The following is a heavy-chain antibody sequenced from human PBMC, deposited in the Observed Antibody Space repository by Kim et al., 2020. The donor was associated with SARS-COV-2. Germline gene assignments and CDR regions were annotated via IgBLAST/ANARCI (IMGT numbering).Heavy chain of an antibody. CDR3: ARSGAAMWFDP. CDR2: ST. D-gene: IGHD2-2*01. J-gene: IGHJ5*02. V-gene: IGHV4-4*07. Sequence: STNNTPPLKRRVTMSVATSKNKLSLKLSSVTAADTAVYYCARSGAAMWFDPWGQGTLVTVSS.